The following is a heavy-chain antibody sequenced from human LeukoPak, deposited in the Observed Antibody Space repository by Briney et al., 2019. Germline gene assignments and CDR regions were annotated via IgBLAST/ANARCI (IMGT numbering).Heavy chain of an antibody. CDR1: SGSINNYY. J-gene: IGHJ4*02. CDR2: IYYSGST. CDR3: ARGGISSAVLY. V-gene: IGHV4-59*01. Sequence: SETLSLTCTVSSGSINNYYWSWIRQPPGKGLEWIGYIYYSGSTNYNPSLKSRVTISVDTSKNQFSLKLSSVTAADTAVYYCARGGISSAVLYWGQGTLVTVSS. D-gene: IGHD3-10*01.